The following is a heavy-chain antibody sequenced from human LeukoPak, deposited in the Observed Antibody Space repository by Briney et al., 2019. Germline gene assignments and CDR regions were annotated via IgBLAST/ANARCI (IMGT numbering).Heavy chain of an antibody. CDR1: GGSFSGYY. D-gene: IGHD3-10*01. Sequence: SETLSLTCAVYGGSFSGYYWSWIRQPPGKGLEWIGEINHSGSTNYNPSLKSRVTISVDTSKNQFSLKLSSVTAADTAVYYCARASGGGHLDYWGQGTLVTVSS. CDR2: INHSGST. J-gene: IGHJ4*02. CDR3: ARASGGGHLDY. V-gene: IGHV4-34*01.